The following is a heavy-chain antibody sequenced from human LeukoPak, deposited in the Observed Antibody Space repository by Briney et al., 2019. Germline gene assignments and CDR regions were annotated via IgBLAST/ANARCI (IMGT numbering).Heavy chain of an antibody. D-gene: IGHD6-13*01. CDR2: IYNGGII. CDR1: GDSISRYY. CDR3: ARDLYSSKTDDAFVI. V-gene: IGHV4-4*07. J-gene: IGHJ3*02. Sequence: PSETLSLTCTVSGDSISRYYWSWIRQPAGKGLEWIGRIYNGGIITYNPSLKSRVTMSIDTSNNQFSLRLRFVTAADTAVYYCARDLYSSKTDDAFVIWGQGTMVTVSS.